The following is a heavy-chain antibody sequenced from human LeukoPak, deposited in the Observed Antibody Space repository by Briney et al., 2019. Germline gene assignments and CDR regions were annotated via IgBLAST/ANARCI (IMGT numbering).Heavy chain of an antibody. D-gene: IGHD3-22*01. Sequence: SVKGRFTISRDNSKNTLYLQMNSLRAEDTAVYYCAKGDYYDSSGLPFAPWGQGTLVTVSS. CDR3: AKGDYYDSSGLPFAP. V-gene: IGHV3-30*02. J-gene: IGHJ5*02.